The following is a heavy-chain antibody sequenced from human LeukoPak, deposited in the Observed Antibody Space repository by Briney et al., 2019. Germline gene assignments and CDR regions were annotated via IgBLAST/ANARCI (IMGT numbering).Heavy chain of an antibody. CDR1: GASISSYY. Sequence: ASETLSLTCTVSGASISSYYWSWIRQPPGKGLEWIGYIYYSGSTNYNPSLKSRVTISLDTSRNQFSLQLNSVTPEDTAVYYCARGLAPWGQGTLVIVSS. CDR3: ARGLAP. V-gene: IGHV4-59*12. J-gene: IGHJ5*02. D-gene: IGHD5-12*01. CDR2: IYYSGST.